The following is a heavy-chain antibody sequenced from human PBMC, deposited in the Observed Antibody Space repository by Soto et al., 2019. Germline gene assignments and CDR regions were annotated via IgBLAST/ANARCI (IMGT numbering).Heavy chain of an antibody. CDR1: GFTFSSYA. D-gene: IGHD2-2*01. J-gene: IGHJ5*02. CDR2: ISGSGGST. V-gene: IGHV3-23*01. CDR3: AKGHIVVVAAVNWFDP. Sequence: EVQLLESGGGLVQPGGSLRLSCAASGFTFSSYAMSWVRQAPGKGLEWVSAISGSGGSTYYADSVKGRFTISRDNSKNKLYLKMNSLRAEDTAVYYCAKGHIVVVAAVNWFDPWGQGTLVTVSS.